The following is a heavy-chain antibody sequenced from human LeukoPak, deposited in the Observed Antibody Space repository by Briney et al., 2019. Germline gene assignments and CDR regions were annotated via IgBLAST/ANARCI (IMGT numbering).Heavy chain of an antibody. CDR2: IKQDGSEK. V-gene: IGHV3-7*01. Sequence: GGSLRLSCAASTFTFSNFWMSWVRQAPGKGLEWVANIKQDGSEKYYVDSVKGRFTISRDNAKNSLYLQMNSLRAEDTAVYYCARVDYGDPFYYYYYMDVWGKGTTVTVSS. D-gene: IGHD4-17*01. CDR1: TFTFSNFW. CDR3: ARVDYGDPFYYYYYMDV. J-gene: IGHJ6*03.